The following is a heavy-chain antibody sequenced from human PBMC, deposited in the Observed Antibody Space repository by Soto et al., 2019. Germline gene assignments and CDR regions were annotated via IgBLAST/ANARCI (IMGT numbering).Heavy chain of an antibody. Sequence: DVQLVESGGGLVQPGGSLRLSCADSGFTLGTYSMNWVRQAPGKGLEWISYISSSSDIIYYADSVKGRFTISRDNAKSSLYLQMNSLRDEDTAVYYCARPYSNRLSIYYGMDVWGQGTTVIVSS. V-gene: IGHV3-48*02. CDR3: ARPYSNRLSIYYGMDV. CDR2: ISSSSDII. D-gene: IGHD6-13*01. J-gene: IGHJ6*02. CDR1: GFTLGTYS.